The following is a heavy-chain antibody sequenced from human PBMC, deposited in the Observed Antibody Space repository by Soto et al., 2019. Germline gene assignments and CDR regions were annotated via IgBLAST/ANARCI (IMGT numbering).Heavy chain of an antibody. CDR2: ISYDGSNK. V-gene: IGHV3-30-3*01. CDR1: GFTFSSYA. Sequence: QVQLVESGGGVVQPGRSLRLSCAASGFTFSSYAMHWVRQAPGKGLEWVAVISYDGSNKYYADSVKGRFTISRDNSKNTLYLQMNSLRAEDTAVYYCARGPTGFDYWGQGTLVTVSS. CDR3: ARGPTGFDY. J-gene: IGHJ4*02.